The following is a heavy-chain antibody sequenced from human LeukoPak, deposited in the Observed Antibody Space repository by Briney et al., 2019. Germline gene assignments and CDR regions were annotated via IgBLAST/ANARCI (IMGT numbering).Heavy chain of an antibody. Sequence: TSETLSLTCSVSGGSISSSSSYWGWIRQPPGKGLEWIGSIYYSGSSFDNPALKSRVTISVDTSKNQFSLKLSSVTAADTAVYYCARGRTWWKHDAFDIWGQGTMVTVSS. CDR2: IYYSGSS. CDR1: GGSISSSSSY. D-gene: IGHD2-8*02. J-gene: IGHJ3*02. CDR3: ARGRTWWKHDAFDI. V-gene: IGHV4-39*01.